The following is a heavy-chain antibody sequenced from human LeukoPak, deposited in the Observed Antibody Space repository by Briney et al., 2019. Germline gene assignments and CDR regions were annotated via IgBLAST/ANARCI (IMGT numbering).Heavy chain of an antibody. V-gene: IGHV3-23*01. D-gene: IGHD3-22*01. CDR1: GFTFSSYA. CDR2: ISGSGGST. CDR3: AKAGDRNYFDY. J-gene: IGHJ4*02. Sequence: GGSLRLSCAASGFTFSSYAMSWVRQAPGKGLEWVSAISGSGGSTYYADSVKGRFTISRDNSKNTLYVHMNSLRAEDTAVYYCAKAGDRNYFDYWGQGALVTVSS.